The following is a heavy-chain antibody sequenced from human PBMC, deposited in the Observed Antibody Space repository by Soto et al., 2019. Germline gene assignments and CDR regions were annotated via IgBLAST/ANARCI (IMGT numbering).Heavy chain of an antibody. D-gene: IGHD2-15*01. CDR2: IIPIFGTA. CDR1: GGTFSSYA. CDR3: ARADVVVVAATPYYYGMDV. Sequence: QVQLVQSGAEVKKPGSSVKVSCKASGGTFSSYAISWVRQAPGQGLEWMGGIIPIFGTAHYAQKFQGRVTITADESTSTAYMELSSLRSEDTAVYYCARADVVVVAATPYYYGMDVWGQGTTVTVSS. V-gene: IGHV1-69*12. J-gene: IGHJ6*02.